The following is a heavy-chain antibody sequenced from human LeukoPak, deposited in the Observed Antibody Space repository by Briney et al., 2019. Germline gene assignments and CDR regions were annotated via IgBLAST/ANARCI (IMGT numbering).Heavy chain of an antibody. CDR1: GFTFSDYY. J-gene: IGHJ4*02. V-gene: IGHV3-11*04. Sequence: KSGGSLRLSCAASGFTFSDYYMTWIRQAPGKGLEWVSYISNSGSTIYYADSVKGRFTISRDNAKNTLYLQMNSLRAEDTAVYYCARPKIGYCSGGSCQPLFDYWGQGTLVTVSS. CDR2: ISNSGSTI. D-gene: IGHD2-15*01. CDR3: ARPKIGYCSGGSCQPLFDY.